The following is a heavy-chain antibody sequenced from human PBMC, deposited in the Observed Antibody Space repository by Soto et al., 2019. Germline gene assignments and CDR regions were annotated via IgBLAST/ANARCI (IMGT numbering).Heavy chain of an antibody. D-gene: IGHD1-1*01. CDR1: GYRFTTFW. J-gene: IGHJ4*02. Sequence: PGESMKIYCKVSGYRFTTFWIGWVRQMPGKGLECLWIIYPADSDTRYSPSFQGQVSISADKSISTAYLQWSSLKASDTAMYYCARTDNPSFHFDYWCQGSLVTVSS. V-gene: IGHV5-51*01. CDR2: IYPADSDT. CDR3: ARTDNPSFHFDY.